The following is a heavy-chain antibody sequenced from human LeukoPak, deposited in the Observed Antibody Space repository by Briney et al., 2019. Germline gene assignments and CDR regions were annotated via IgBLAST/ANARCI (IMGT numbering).Heavy chain of an antibody. D-gene: IGHD1-26*01. Sequence: SSVKVSCKASGVTFSSYAISWVRQAPGQGLEWMGGIIPIFGTANYAQKFQGRVTITTDESTSTAYMELSSLRSEDTAVYYCARDENRGSYSFDYWGQGTLVTVSS. V-gene: IGHV1-69*05. J-gene: IGHJ4*02. CDR3: ARDENRGSYSFDY. CDR1: GVTFSSYA. CDR2: IIPIFGTA.